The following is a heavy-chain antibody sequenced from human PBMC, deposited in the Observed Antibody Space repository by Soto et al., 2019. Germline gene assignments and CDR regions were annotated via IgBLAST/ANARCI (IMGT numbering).Heavy chain of an antibody. D-gene: IGHD3-16*01. CDR3: ARGRTSLFGHPEFDY. J-gene: IGHJ4*02. Sequence: LSLTCTVSGGSINSYYWSWIRQPPGKGLEWIGYIYYSGNTNYNPSLKSRVTISIDTSKNQFSLNLSSVAAADTAVYYCARGRTSLFGHPEFDYWGQGTLVTVSS. CDR2: IYYSGNT. V-gene: IGHV4-59*01. CDR1: GGSINSYY.